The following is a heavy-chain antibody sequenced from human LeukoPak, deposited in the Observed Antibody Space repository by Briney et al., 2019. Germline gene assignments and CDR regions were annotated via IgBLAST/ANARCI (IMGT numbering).Heavy chain of an antibody. V-gene: IGHV3-9*01. CDR3: ARAEYYDSSGYYEASYLDY. CDR1: GFTFDDYA. CDR2: ISWNSGSI. Sequence: GGSLRLSCAASGFTFDDYAMHWVRQAPGKGLEWVSGISWNSGSIGYADSVKGRFTISRDNAKNSLYLQMNSLRAEDTAVYYCARAEYYDSSGYYEASYLDYWGQGTLVTVSS. J-gene: IGHJ4*02. D-gene: IGHD3-22*01.